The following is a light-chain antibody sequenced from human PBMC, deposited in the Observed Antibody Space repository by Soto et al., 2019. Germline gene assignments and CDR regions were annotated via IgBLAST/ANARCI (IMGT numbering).Light chain of an antibody. CDR1: QSLLHSNGYNY. CDR3: MQALQTPLT. Sequence: DIVMTQSPLSLPVTPGEPASISCRSSQSLLHSNGYNYLDWYLQKPGQSPQLLIYLGSNRASGVPDRFSGSGSGTEFTLKISRVEAEDVGLYYCMQALQTPLTFGPGTKVDIK. CDR2: LGS. J-gene: IGKJ3*01. V-gene: IGKV2-28*01.